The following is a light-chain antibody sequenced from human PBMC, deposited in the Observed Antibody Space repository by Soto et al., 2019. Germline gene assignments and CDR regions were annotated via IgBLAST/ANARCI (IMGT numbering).Light chain of an antibody. CDR3: QQYNRWPLT. Sequence: DIQMTQSPSSLSASVEDRVIITCRASQSISNHLNWYQQKPGKAPKLLIFAASSLQSGVPSRFSGSRSGPDFTLTISSLQSEDFAVYFCQQYNRWPLTFGQGTKVDIK. J-gene: IGKJ1*01. CDR1: QSISNH. V-gene: IGKV1-39*01. CDR2: AAS.